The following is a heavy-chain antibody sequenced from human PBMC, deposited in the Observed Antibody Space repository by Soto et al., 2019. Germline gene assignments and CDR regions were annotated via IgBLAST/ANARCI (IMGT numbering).Heavy chain of an antibody. J-gene: IGHJ6*02. CDR2: INPDNDGT. CDR1: GYTFIDYY. CDR3: ARSPMVVTPRVSLDV. Sequence: GASLKVACKASGYTFIDYYRHWERQASGQGREWMGWINPDNDGTNHAQKVQGWVTVTRDTSISTAYMELIRLRSDDTAVYFCARSPMVVTPRVSLDVWGQGTTVTVSS. V-gene: IGHV1-2*04. D-gene: IGHD3-22*01.